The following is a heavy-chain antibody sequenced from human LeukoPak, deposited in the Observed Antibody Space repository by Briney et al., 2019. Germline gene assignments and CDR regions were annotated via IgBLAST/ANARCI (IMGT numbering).Heavy chain of an antibody. CDR3: ARDYRSDGAPGFYGMDV. Sequence: ASVKVSCRASGYTFSIYGFSWVRQAPGQGLKWMAWVSVYNNKRNYAQSLQGRVTMTTDTSTSTAYMELRSLRSDDTAVYYYARDYRSDGAPGFYGMDVWGQGTTVTASS. CDR1: GYTFSIYG. J-gene: IGHJ6*02. V-gene: IGHV1-18*01. CDR2: VSVYNNKR. D-gene: IGHD6-13*01.